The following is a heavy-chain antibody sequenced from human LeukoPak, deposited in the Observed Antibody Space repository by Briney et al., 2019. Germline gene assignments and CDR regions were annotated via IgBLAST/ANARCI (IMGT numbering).Heavy chain of an antibody. CDR1: GFTFDDYA. CDR3: AKGRSSSWYYFDY. V-gene: IGHV3-9*01. J-gene: IGHJ4*02. D-gene: IGHD6-13*01. CDR2: ISWNSGSI. Sequence: GGSLRLSCAASGFTFDDYAVHWVRQAPGKGLEWVSGISWNSGSIGYADSVKGRFTISRDNPKNSLYLQMNSLRAEDTALYYCAKGRSSSWYYFDYWGQGTLVTVSS.